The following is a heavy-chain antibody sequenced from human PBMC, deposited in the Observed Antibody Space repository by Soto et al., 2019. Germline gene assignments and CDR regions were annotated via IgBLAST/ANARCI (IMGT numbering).Heavy chain of an antibody. V-gene: IGHV3-30-3*01. J-gene: IGHJ4*02. CDR1: EFTFSSSA. D-gene: IGHD3-3*01. Sequence: QVQLVESGGGVVQPGRSLRLSCAASEFTFSSSAMHWVRQAPGNGLEWVGLISYDGSNKYYADSVKGRFTISRDNSKNTLYLPMNSLRAEDTAVYYCARHKRDLRFLEWSYYFDFWGQGTLVTVSS. CDR2: ISYDGSNK. CDR3: ARHKRDLRFLEWSYYFDF.